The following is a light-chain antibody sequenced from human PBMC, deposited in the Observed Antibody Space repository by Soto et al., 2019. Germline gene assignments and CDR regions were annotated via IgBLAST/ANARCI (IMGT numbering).Light chain of an antibody. CDR2: DNN. V-gene: IGLV1-51*01. J-gene: IGLJ3*02. CDR3: GTWDSSLSAAV. CDR1: SSNIGRST. Sequence: QAVVTQPPSASGTPGQTVTISCSGSSSNIGRSTVNWYQQLPGTAPRLLIYDNNKRPSGIPDRFSGSKSGTSATLGITGLQTGDEADYYCGTWDSSLSAAVFGGGTKVTVL.